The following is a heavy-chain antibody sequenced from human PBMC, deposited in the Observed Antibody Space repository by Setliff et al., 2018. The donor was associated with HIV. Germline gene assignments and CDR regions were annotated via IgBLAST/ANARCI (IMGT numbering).Heavy chain of an antibody. CDR3: ARVGYSRTSYAMDV. D-gene: IGHD5-12*01. CDR1: GGSISDHY. V-gene: IGHV4-59*11. CDR2: IYHSGRT. J-gene: IGHJ6*02. Sequence: SETLSLTCSVSGGSISDHYWSWIRQPPGKGLEWIGTIYHSGRTTYSPSLKSRLTISVDTSNNQFSLKLSSVIAADTAVYYCARVGYSRTSYAMDVWGQGTTVTVSS.